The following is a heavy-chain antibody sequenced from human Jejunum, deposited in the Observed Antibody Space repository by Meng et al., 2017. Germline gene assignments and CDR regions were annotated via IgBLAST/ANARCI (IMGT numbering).Heavy chain of an antibody. CDR2: TYYRSKWYS. J-gene: IGHJ5*02. CDR3: ARDESRLLRS. CDR1: GDSVSSNSAD. V-gene: IGHV6-1*01. Sequence: QVTLQQEGPRLVKPSHTLSRSCAISGDSVSSNSADWNWIRQSPSRGLEWLGRTYYRSKWYSDYAVSVKSRITINTDTSKNQLSLQLNSVTPEDTAVYYCARDESRLLRSWGQGTPVTVSS. D-gene: IGHD3-22*01.